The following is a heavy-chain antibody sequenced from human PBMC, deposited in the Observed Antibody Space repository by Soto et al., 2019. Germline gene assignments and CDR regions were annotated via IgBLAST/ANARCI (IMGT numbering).Heavy chain of an antibody. J-gene: IGHJ3*02. Sequence: GASVKVSCKASGYTFTGYYMHWVRQAPGQRLVRMGWINPNSGGTNYAQKFQGWVTMTRDTSISTAYMELSRLRSDDTAVYYCASGLGYCSGGSCPNDAFDIWGQGTMVTVSS. V-gene: IGHV1-2*04. CDR1: GYTFTGYY. CDR3: ASGLGYCSGGSCPNDAFDI. D-gene: IGHD2-15*01. CDR2: INPNSGGT.